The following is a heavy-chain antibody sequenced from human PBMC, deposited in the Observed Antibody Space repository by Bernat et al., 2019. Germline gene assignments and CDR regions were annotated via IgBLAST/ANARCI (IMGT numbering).Heavy chain of an antibody. CDR1: GFTFSSYW. CDR3: AKDTGYSSGWYFDAFDI. D-gene: IGHD6-19*01. CDR2: ISGSGGST. V-gene: IGHV3-23*04. Sequence: EVQLVESGGGLVQPGGSLRLSCAASGFTFSSYWMSWVRQAPGKGLEWVSAISGSGGSTYYADSVKGRFTISRDNSKNTLYLQMNSLRAEDTAVYYCAKDTGYSSGWYFDAFDIWGQGTMVTVSS. J-gene: IGHJ3*02.